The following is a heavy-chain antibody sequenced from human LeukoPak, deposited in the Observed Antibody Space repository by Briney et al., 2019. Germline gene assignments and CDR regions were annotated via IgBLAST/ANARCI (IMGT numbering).Heavy chain of an antibody. CDR1: GFIFSSYE. J-gene: IGHJ6*03. D-gene: IGHD1-26*01. CDR3: ARDPYSGNYGAYYYYYMDV. CDR2: ITSSSSYI. V-gene: IGHV3-21*06. Sequence: GGSLRLSCAASGFIFSSYEMNWVRQAPGKGLEWVSSITSSSSYIYYADSVKGRFTISRDNAKNSLYLQMDSLRVEDTAVYYCARDPYSGNYGAYYYYYMDVWGKGTTVTISS.